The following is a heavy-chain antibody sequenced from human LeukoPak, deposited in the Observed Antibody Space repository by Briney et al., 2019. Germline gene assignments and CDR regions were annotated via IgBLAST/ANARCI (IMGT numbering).Heavy chain of an antibody. V-gene: IGHV3-7*05. J-gene: IGHJ4*02. Sequence: GGSLRLSCAASGFTFSSFWMTWVRQAPGKGLEWVANIKRDGSEKYYVDSVKGRFTISRDNAKNSLYLQMNSLRAEDTAMYYCARGRTADYWGQGTLVTVSS. D-gene: IGHD4-17*01. CDR1: GFTFSSFW. CDR2: IKRDGSEK. CDR3: ARGRTADY.